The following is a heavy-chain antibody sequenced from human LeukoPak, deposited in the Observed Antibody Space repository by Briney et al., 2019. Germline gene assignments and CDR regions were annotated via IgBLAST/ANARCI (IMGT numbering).Heavy chain of an antibody. CDR2: ISSSGSTI. Sequence: PGGSLRLSCAASGFTFSDYYMSWIRQAPGKGLEWVSYISSSGSTIYSADSVKGRFTISRDNAKNSLYLQMNSLRAEDTAVYYCARDIGRQLGYYYGMDVWGQGTTVTVSS. CDR1: GFTFSDYY. J-gene: IGHJ6*02. D-gene: IGHD6-6*01. CDR3: ARDIGRQLGYYYGMDV. V-gene: IGHV3-11*01.